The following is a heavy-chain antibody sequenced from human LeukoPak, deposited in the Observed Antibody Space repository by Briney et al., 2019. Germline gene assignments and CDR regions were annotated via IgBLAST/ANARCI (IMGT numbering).Heavy chain of an antibody. CDR3: ARDAGYGYDRFDY. CDR1: GFTFSSYA. Sequence: GGSLRLSCAASGFTFSSYAMAWVRQAPGKGLEWVANIKEDGSDKNYVESMKGRYTISRDNAQNSLYLQMNRLGVEDTAVYYCARDAGYGYDRFDYWGQGTQVTVSS. J-gene: IGHJ4*02. CDR2: IKEDGSDK. D-gene: IGHD5-18*01. V-gene: IGHV3-7*01.